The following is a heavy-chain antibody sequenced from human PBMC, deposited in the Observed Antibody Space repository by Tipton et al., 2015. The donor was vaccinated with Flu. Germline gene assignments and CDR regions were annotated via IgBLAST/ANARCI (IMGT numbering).Heavy chain of an antibody. CDR2: IYYNGST. D-gene: IGHD3/OR15-3a*01. CDR3: ARDSPDWGFEY. Sequence: TLSLTCTVSGGSISSYYWSWIRQPPGKGLEWIGYIYYNGSTNYNPSLKSRVTISVDTSKNQFSLKLSSVTAADTAVYYCARDSPDWGFEYWGQGTLVTVSS. J-gene: IGHJ4*02. CDR1: GGSISSYY. V-gene: IGHV4-59*01.